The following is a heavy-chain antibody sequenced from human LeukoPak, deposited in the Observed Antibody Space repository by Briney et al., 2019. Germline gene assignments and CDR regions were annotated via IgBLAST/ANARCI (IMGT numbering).Heavy chain of an antibody. CDR1: GFTFSSYA. CDR2: ISDDGSNK. D-gene: IGHD6-13*01. Sequence: GGSLRLSCAASGFTFSSYAMHWVRQAPGKGLEWVAVISDDGSNKYYADSVKGRFTISRDNSKNTLYPQMNSLRAEDTAVYYCARVQGSSWYRWFDPWGQGTLVTVSS. J-gene: IGHJ5*02. V-gene: IGHV3-30*01. CDR3: ARVQGSSWYRWFDP.